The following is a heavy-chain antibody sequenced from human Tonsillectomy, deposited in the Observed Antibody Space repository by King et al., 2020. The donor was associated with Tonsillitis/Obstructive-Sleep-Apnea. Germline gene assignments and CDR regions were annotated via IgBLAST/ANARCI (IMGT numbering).Heavy chain of an antibody. V-gene: IGHV3-48*03. J-gene: IGHJ6*03. CDR3: VRVNESPLGYDYYTDV. D-gene: IGHD1-1*01. Sequence: VQLVESGGGSEQTGGSRRLSCTASKFIFSNYEMNWVRQAPGKGLEWISYISSSGTTMYYADSVKGRFTISRDNAKKSLYLQMNSLRAEDTAVYYCVRVNESPLGYDYYTDVWGKGTTVTVSS. CDR1: KFIFSNYE. CDR2: ISSSGTTM.